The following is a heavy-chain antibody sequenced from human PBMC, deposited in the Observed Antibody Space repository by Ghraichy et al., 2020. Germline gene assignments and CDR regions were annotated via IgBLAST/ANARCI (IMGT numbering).Heavy chain of an antibody. J-gene: IGHJ4*02. D-gene: IGHD3-22*01. CDR2: ISGSGGST. CDR3: AKGIISSAYCSFDY. CDR1: GFTFSNYA. V-gene: IGHV3-23*01. Sequence: GGSLRLSCAASGFTFSNYAMSWVRQAPGKGLEWVSTISGSGGSTYYADSVKGRFSISRDNSKNTLYLQMNSLRAEDTAVYYCAKGIISSAYCSFDYWGQGTLVTVSS.